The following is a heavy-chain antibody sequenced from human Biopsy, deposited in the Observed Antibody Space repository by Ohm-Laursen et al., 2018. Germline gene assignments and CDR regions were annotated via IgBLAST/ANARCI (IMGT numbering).Heavy chain of an antibody. Sequence: SQTLSLTCAVYGGSFSGYYWSWIRQPPGKGLEWIGEIDHSGSTNYNPSLKSRVTISVDTSKNQFSLKMTSLTAADTAVYFCAREDEGLLRALDLWGQGTMVTVSS. D-gene: IGHD3-3*01. CDR2: IDHSGST. CDR3: AREDEGLLRALDL. V-gene: IGHV4-34*01. J-gene: IGHJ3*01. CDR1: GGSFSGYY.